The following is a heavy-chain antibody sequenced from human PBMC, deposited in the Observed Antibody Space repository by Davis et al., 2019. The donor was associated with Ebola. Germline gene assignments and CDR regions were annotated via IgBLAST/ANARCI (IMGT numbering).Heavy chain of an antibody. CDR3: ARDGPNYDVDY. Sequence: GESLKISCAASGFTFSHNAMNWVRQAPGKGLEWVAFIRSEATSQDYGKSVQGRFFISRDDSKNTLYLQMNSLRVDDTAVYFCARDGPNYDVDYWGQGTLVTVSA. CDR1: GFTFSHNA. CDR2: IRSEATSQ. J-gene: IGHJ4*02. V-gene: IGHV3-30*02. D-gene: IGHD3-22*01.